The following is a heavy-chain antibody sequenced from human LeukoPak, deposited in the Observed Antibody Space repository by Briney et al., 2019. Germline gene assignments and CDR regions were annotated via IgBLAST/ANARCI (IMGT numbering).Heavy chain of an antibody. V-gene: IGHV1-18*01. CDR2: ISAYNGST. CDR3: ARDSRPSYYDYVWGPANAFDI. CDR1: GYTFTSYG. J-gene: IGHJ3*02. D-gene: IGHD3-16*01. Sequence: ASVKVSCKASGYTFTSYGISWVRQAPGQGLEWMGWISAYNGSTNYAQKLQGRVTMTTDTSTSTAYMELRSLRSDDTAVYYCARDSRPSYYDYVWGPANAFDIWGQGTMVTVSS.